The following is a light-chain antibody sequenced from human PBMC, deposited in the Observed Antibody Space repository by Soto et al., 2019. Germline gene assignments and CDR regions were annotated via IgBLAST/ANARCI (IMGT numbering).Light chain of an antibody. CDR1: QDITNF. CDR2: AAS. CDR3: QQYDLLPWT. V-gene: IGKV1-33*01. Sequence: DIQMTQSPSSLSASVGDRVTITCQASQDITNFLNWYQQKPGKAPKLLIYAASNLETGVPSRFSGGGSGADFTFTISSLQPEDVATYYCQQYDLLPWTLGQGTKVEIK. J-gene: IGKJ1*01.